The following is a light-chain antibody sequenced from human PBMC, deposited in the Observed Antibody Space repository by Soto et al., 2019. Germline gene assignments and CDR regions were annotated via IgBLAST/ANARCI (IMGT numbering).Light chain of an antibody. V-gene: IGKV3-20*01. Sequence: PGESATLSCRASQSVRSSYLAWYQQKPGQAPRLLVYGASSRAPGIPDRFSGSGSGTDFTLTVSRLEPEDFAVYYCQQYGGSPSTFGQGTKVEIK. CDR1: QSVRSSY. CDR2: GAS. CDR3: QQYGGSPST. J-gene: IGKJ1*01.